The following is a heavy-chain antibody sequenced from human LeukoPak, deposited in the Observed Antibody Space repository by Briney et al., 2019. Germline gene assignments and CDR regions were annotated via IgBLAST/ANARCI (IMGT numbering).Heavy chain of an antibody. CDR2: MNPNSGNT. Sequence: GASVKVSCKASGYTFTSYDINWVRQATGQGLEWMGWMNPNSGNTNYAQKLQGRVTMTTDTSTSTAYMELRSLRSDDTAVYYCARDLNSDPMPGTYYYDSSGYDAFDIWGQGTMVTVSS. J-gene: IGHJ3*02. D-gene: IGHD3-22*01. CDR1: GYTFTSYD. CDR3: ARDLNSDPMPGTYYYDSSGYDAFDI. V-gene: IGHV1-18*01.